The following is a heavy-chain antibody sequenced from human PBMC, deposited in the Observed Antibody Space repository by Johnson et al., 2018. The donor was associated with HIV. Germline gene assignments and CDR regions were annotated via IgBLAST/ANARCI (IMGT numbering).Heavy chain of an antibody. J-gene: IGHJ3*02. CDR2: ISYDGSNK. Sequence: QVQLVESGGGVVQPGRSLRLSCAASGFTFSSYAMHWVRQAPGKGLEWVAVISYDGSNKYYADSVKGRFTISRDNSKTALYLQMNSLRAEDTAVYYYAGVGGLYYYDSSGYRDDAFDIWGQGTMVTVSS. CDR1: GFTFSSYA. CDR3: AGVGGLYYYDSSGYRDDAFDI. D-gene: IGHD3-22*01. V-gene: IGHV3-30*04.